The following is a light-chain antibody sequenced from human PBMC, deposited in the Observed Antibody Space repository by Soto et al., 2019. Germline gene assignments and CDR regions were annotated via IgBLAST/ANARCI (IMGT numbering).Light chain of an antibody. CDR1: RSDVGNYNL. CDR3: CSYAGSDTWA. J-gene: IGLJ3*02. Sequence: QSALTQPASVSGSPGQSITISCTGTRSDVGNYNLVSWYQQHPGKAPKLMIYEVNTRPSGVSNRFSGSKSGNTASLTISGLQTEDEADYYCCSYAGSDTWAFGGGTKVTVL. CDR2: EVN. V-gene: IGLV2-23*02.